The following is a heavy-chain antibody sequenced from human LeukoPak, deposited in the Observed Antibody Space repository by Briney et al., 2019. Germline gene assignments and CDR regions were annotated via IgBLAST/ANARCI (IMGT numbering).Heavy chain of an antibody. D-gene: IGHD3/OR15-3a*01. V-gene: IGHV4-39*07. CDR2: IYYSGST. J-gene: IGHJ4*02. CDR3: ARQTGSGLFILP. Sequence: SETLSLTCTVSGDSISSSTYYWGWIRQPPGKGLEWIGSIYYSGSTYYKLSLKSRVTMSIDTSKNQFSLKLSSVTAADTAVYYCARQTGSGLFILPGGQGTLVTVSS. CDR1: GDSISSSTYY.